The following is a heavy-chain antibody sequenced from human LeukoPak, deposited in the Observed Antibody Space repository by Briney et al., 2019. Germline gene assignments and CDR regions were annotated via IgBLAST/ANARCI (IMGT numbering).Heavy chain of an antibody. J-gene: IGHJ4*02. Sequence: PGGSLRLSCAASGFTFSSYSMNWVRQAPGKGLEWVSSISSSSSYIYCADSVKGRFTIFRDNAKNSLYLQMNSLRAEDTAVYYCLAAAGMRRTDYWGQGTLVTVSS. D-gene: IGHD6-13*01. V-gene: IGHV3-21*01. CDR2: ISSSSSYI. CDR3: LAAAGMRRTDY. CDR1: GFTFSSYS.